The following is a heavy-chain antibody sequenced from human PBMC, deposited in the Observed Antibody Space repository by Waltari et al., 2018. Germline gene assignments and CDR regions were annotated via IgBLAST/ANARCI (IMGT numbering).Heavy chain of an antibody. CDR3: ARGLGAIY. D-gene: IGHD3-16*01. CDR1: GGSLTTITYF. J-gene: IGHJ4*01. Sequence: QLQMAESGPGLVRPSETLSLTCAVPGGSLTTITYFWGWIRQPPGKGLEWIGSFSYNGNTYYNPSLKRRVAISGDTSKNQISLLLSSVTAADTAVYYCARGLGAIYWGHGTLVTVSS. V-gene: IGHV4-39*07. CDR2: FSYNGNT.